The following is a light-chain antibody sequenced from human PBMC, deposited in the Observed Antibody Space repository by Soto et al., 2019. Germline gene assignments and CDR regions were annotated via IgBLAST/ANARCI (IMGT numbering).Light chain of an antibody. Sequence: QSALTQPASVSGSPGQSITISCTRTSSDVGSFNFVSWYQQHPGKAPKVMIYEVTKRPSGVSDRFSGSKSGNTASLTISGRQAADEADDYCCSDAGRSTYVFGTGTKVTVL. J-gene: IGLJ1*01. CDR2: EVT. CDR1: SSDVGSFNF. V-gene: IGLV2-23*02. CDR3: CSDAGRSTYV.